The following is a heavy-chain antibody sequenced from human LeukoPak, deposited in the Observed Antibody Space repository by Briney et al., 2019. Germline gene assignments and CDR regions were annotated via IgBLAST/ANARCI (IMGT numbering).Heavy chain of an antibody. V-gene: IGHV3-66*01. CDR2: IYSGGST. CDR1: GLTVSSTY. Sequence: GGSLRLSCAPSGLTVSSTYMSWVRQAPGKGLEWVSVIYSGGSTYYADSVKGRFTISRDNSKNMLYLQMNSLRLEDTAVYYCARRPDYGGTPTFDYWGQGTLVTVSS. D-gene: IGHD4-23*01. CDR3: ARRPDYGGTPTFDY. J-gene: IGHJ4*02.